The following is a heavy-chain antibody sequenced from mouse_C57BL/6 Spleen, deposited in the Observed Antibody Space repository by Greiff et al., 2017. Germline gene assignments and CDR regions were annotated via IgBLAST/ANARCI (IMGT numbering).Heavy chain of an antibody. D-gene: IGHD2-3*01. CDR3: ARESDGYYPDY. CDR1: GYTFTSYW. Sequence: QVQLQQPGAELVRPGSSVKLSCKASGYTFTSYWMHWVKQRPIQGLEWIGNIDPSDSETHYNQKFKDKATLTVDKSSSTAYMQLSSLTSEDSEVYYCARESDGYYPDYWGQGTSVTVSS. V-gene: IGHV1-52*01. J-gene: IGHJ4*01. CDR2: IDPSDSET.